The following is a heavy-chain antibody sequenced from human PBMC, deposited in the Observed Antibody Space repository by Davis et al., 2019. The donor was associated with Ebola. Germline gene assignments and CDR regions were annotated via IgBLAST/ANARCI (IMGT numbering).Heavy chain of an antibody. J-gene: IGHJ5*02. CDR3: TRGDIVLMVYATTRVHVRFDP. CDR2: INHSGST. CDR1: GGSISSSSYY. V-gene: IGHV4-39*07. Sequence: SETLSLTCTVSGGSISSSSYYWSWIRQPPGKGLEWIGEINHSGSTNYNPSLKSRVTISVDTSKNQFSLKLSSVTAADTAVYYCTRGDIVLMVYATTRVHVRFDPWGQGTLVTVSS. D-gene: IGHD2-8*01.